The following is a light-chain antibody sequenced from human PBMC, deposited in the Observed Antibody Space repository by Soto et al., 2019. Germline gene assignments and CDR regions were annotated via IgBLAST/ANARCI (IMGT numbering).Light chain of an antibody. Sequence: IVMTQSPDSLAVSLGERATINCKSSQSVLYSSNNANYLAWYQQKPGQPPKLLLYWASTRASGVPDRFSGSGSGTDFSLIISSLQAEDVAVYYCQQYYATLFTFGPGTKVDI. J-gene: IGKJ3*01. CDR2: WAS. V-gene: IGKV4-1*01. CDR1: QSVLYSSNNANY. CDR3: QQYYATLFT.